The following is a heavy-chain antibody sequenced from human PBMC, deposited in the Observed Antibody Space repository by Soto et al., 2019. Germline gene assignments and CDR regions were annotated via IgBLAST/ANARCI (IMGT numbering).Heavy chain of an antibody. CDR2: INANSGGT. CDR1: GYTFSDYY. CDR3: ARLQIEVAGTN. V-gene: IGHV1-2*02. D-gene: IGHD6-19*01. Sequence: ASVKVSCKASGYTFSDYYMHWVRQAPGQGLEWMGWINANSGGTTYAQKFQGRVTMTRDTSTSTAYMELSSLSSDDTAIYYCARLQIEVAGTNWGQGTLVTVS. J-gene: IGHJ4*02.